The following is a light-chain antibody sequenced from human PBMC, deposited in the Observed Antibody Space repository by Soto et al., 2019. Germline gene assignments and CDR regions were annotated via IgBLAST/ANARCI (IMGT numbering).Light chain of an antibody. CDR3: QARDSSVV. CDR2: QDR. CDR1: KLEDKF. V-gene: IGLV3-1*01. J-gene: IGLJ2*01. Sequence: SYELTQPPSVSVSPGQTARITCSGDKLEDKFVSWYQQKPGQSPVLVIYQDRKRPSGIPERFSGSNSGNTATLTISGTQAIDEADYYCQARDSSVVFGGGIKLTVL.